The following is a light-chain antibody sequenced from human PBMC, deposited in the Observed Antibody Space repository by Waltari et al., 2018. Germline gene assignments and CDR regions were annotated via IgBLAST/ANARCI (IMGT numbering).Light chain of an antibody. CDR2: DDN. J-gene: IGLJ3*02. V-gene: IGLV2-23*01. CDR3: CSYAGSYTWV. CDR1: STDVGIYNL. Sequence: QSALTQPASVSGSPGQSIPLSCTGTSTDVGIYNLVSWYQQYPGKAPKVMIYDDNRRPSGVSDRFSGSKSGNTASLTISGVQAEDEADYYCCSYAGSYTWVFGGGTKLTVL.